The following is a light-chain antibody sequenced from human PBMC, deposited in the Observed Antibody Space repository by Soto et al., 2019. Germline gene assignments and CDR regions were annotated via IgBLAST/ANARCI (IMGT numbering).Light chain of an antibody. V-gene: IGKV1-39*01. CDR3: QQSYCTPPYT. CDR2: AAS. J-gene: IGKJ2*01. CDR1: QSISKY. Sequence: DIQMTQSPSSLSASVGDRVTITCRASQSISKYLNWYQQKPGQAPNLLIYAASTLQSGVPSRFSGSGSGTDFTLTISSLQPEDFATYYCQQSYCTPPYTFGQGTKLEIK.